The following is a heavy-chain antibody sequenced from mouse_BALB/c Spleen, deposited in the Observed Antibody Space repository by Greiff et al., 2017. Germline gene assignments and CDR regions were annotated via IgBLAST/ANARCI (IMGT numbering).Heavy chain of an antibody. J-gene: IGHJ2*01. CDR2: IWGDGST. D-gene: IGHD1-1*01. Sequence: VHLVESGPGLVAPSQSLSITCTVSGFSLTGYGVNWVRQPPGKGLEWLGMIWGDGSTDYNSALKSRLSISKDNSKSQVFLKMNSLQTDDTARYYCARESPYYGSSLDYWGQGTTLTVSS. V-gene: IGHV2-6-7*01. CDR1: GFSLTGYG. CDR3: ARESPYYGSSLDY.